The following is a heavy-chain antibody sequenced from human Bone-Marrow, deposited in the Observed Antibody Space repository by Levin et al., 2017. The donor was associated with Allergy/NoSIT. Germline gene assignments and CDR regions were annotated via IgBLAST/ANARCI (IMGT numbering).Heavy chain of an antibody. D-gene: IGHD2-15*01. J-gene: IGHJ4*02. CDR2: INANNGDT. Sequence: ASVKVSCKASGYTFINYGITWVRQAPGQGLEWMGWINANNGDTYYAQKFQGRVTMTTDASTSTGYMEFRGLKSDDTAFYFCARDRPRLCTGGSCDAGHWGQGTLVTVSS. V-gene: IGHV1-18*01. CDR1: GYTFINYG. CDR3: ARDRPRLCTGGSCDAGH.